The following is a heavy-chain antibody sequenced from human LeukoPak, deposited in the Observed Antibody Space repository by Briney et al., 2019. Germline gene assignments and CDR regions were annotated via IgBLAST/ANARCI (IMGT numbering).Heavy chain of an antibody. CDR3: ARAYGKWNDVYFYAFDL. CDR1: RFTFDEYG. D-gene: IGHD1-20*01. V-gene: IGHV3-20*04. Sequence: GGSLRLSCAASRFTFDEYGMSWVRHTAGEGLEWVSGINWNDRSIGYADSVKGRFTVSRDNAKSSLYLQMNSLRAEDTALYYCARAYGKWNDVYFYAFDLWGQGTMVTVSS. J-gene: IGHJ3*01. CDR2: INWNDRSI.